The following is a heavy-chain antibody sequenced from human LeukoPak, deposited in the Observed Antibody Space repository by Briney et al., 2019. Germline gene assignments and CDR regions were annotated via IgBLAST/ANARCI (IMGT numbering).Heavy chain of an antibody. CDR2: IYYSGST. CDR3: ARAPRLPYYFDY. D-gene: IGHD5-12*01. CDR1: GGSISSYY. V-gene: IGHV4-59*01. Sequence: PSETLSLTCTVSGGSISSYYWSWIRQPPGKGLEWIGYIYYSGSTNYNPSLKSRVTISVDTSKNQFSLKLSSVAAADTAVYYCARAPRLPYYFDYWGQGTLVTVSS. J-gene: IGHJ4*02.